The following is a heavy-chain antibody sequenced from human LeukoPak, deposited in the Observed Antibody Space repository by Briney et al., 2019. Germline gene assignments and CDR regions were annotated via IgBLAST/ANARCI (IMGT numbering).Heavy chain of an antibody. CDR1: GGSFSSYY. J-gene: IGHJ4*02. CDR3: ARYGSSSGFDY. Sequence: SETLSLTCAVYGGSFSSYYWSWIRQPPGKGLEWIGEINHTGSTNYNPSPKSRVTISVDTSKNQFSLKLNSVTAADTAVYYCARYGSSSGFDYWGQGTLVTVSS. D-gene: IGHD6-13*01. CDR2: INHTGST. V-gene: IGHV4-34*01.